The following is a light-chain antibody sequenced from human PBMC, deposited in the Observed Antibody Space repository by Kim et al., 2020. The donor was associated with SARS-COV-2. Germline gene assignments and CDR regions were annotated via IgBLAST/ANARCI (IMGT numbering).Light chain of an antibody. Sequence: AYLGDRVTFTCRASQGINSALAWYQQRLGKAPKLLIYFASTLESGVPSRFSGSGSGTDFTLTISSLQPEDFATYYCQQFHTYPLTFGGGTKVDIK. CDR3: QQFHTYPLT. CDR1: QGINSA. CDR2: FAS. V-gene: IGKV1-13*02. J-gene: IGKJ4*01.